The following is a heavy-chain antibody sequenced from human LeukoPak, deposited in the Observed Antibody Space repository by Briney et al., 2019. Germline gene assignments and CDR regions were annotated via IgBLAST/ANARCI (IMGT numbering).Heavy chain of an antibody. V-gene: IGHV4-59*08. J-gene: IGHJ3*02. D-gene: IGHD5-24*01. CDR2: IYYSGST. Sequence: SETLSLTCTVSNGSISSYYWSWIRQPPGKGLEWIGYIYYSGSTNYNPSLKSRVTISVDTSKNQFSLRLSSVTAADTAVFYCARHRAEMATITDDAFDMWGQGTMVTVSS. CDR1: NGSISSYY. CDR3: ARHRAEMATITDDAFDM.